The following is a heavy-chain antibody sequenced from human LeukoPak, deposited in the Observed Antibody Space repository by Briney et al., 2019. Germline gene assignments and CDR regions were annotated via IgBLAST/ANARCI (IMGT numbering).Heavy chain of an antibody. J-gene: IGHJ4*02. Sequence: GGSLRLSCAASGFTFSSYWMSWVRQAPGKGLEWVANIKQDGSEKYYVDSVKGRFTISRDNAENSLYLQMNSLRAEDTAVYYCARAYCSGGSCDDYWGQGTLVTVSS. D-gene: IGHD2-15*01. CDR2: IKQDGSEK. V-gene: IGHV3-7*03. CDR3: ARAYCSGGSCDDY. CDR1: GFTFSSYW.